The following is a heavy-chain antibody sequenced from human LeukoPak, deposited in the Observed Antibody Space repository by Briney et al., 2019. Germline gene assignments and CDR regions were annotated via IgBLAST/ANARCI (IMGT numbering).Heavy chain of an antibody. D-gene: IGHD3-3*01. J-gene: IGHJ4*02. V-gene: IGHV4-34*01. CDR1: GGSFSGYY. Sequence: ASETLSLTCAVYGGSFSGYYWSWIRQPPGKGLEWIGEINHSGSTNYNPSLKSRVTISVDTSKNQFSLKLSSVTAADTAVYYCARHFAGIFGVAKGYFDYWGQGTLVTVSS. CDR3: ARHFAGIFGVAKGYFDY. CDR2: INHSGST.